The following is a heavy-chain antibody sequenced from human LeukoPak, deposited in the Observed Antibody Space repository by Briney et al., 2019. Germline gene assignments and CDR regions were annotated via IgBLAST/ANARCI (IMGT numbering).Heavy chain of an antibody. CDR3: ARDLGVIVATSIWFDP. Sequence: GGSLRLSYAASGFTFSSYSMNWVRQAPGKGLEWVSSISSSSSYIYYADSVKGRFTISRDNAKNSLYLQMNTLRAEDTAVYYCARDLGVIVATSIWFDPWGQGTLVTVSS. CDR2: ISSSSSYI. J-gene: IGHJ5*02. CDR1: GFTFSSYS. V-gene: IGHV3-21*01. D-gene: IGHD5-12*01.